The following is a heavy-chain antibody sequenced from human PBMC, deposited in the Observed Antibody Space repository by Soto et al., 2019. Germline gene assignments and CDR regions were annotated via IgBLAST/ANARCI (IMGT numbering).Heavy chain of an antibody. CDR3: AHRPEARQYYYGHPVGGGY. CDR1: GFSLSTSGVG. V-gene: IGHV2-5*01. D-gene: IGHD3-10*01. CDR2: IYWNDDK. Sequence: SGPTLVNPTQTLTLTCTFSGFSLSTSGVGVGWIRQPPGKALEWLALIYWNDDKRYSPSLKSRLTTTKDTSKNQVVLTMTNMDPVDTATYYCAHRPEARQYYYGHPVGGGYWGQGTLVTVSS. J-gene: IGHJ4*02.